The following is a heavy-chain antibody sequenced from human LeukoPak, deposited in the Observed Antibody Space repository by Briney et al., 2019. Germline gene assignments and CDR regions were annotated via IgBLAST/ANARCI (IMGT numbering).Heavy chain of an antibody. J-gene: IGHJ4*02. CDR2: ISGSGGGT. CDR3: AKDSSGYFFPLDY. V-gene: IGHV3-23*01. Sequence: PGGSLRLSCAASGFTFSSYDMSWVRQAPGKGLEWVSGISGSGGGTYYADSVKGRFTISRDNSKNTLYLQMNSLRAEDTAVYYCAKDSSGYFFPLDYWGQGTLVTVSS. CDR1: GFTFSSYD. D-gene: IGHD3-22*01.